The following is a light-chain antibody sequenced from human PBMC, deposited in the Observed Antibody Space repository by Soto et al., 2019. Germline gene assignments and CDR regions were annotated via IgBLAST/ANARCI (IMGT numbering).Light chain of an antibody. Sequence: QSVLTQPPSVSGAPGQRVTISCTGSSSNIGSGYDVHWYQHLPGTAPKLLIYGNVNRPSGVPDRFSGSKSGTSASLAITGLQSADEPDYYCQSYDSSLSGSGVFGGGTKLTVL. CDR1: SSNIGSGYD. CDR3: QSYDSSLSGSGV. V-gene: IGLV1-40*01. CDR2: GNV. J-gene: IGLJ3*02.